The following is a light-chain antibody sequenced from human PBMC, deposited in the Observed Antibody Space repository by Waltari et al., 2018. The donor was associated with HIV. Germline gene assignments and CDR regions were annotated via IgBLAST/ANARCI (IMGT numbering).Light chain of an antibody. CDR1: RSDVGNFTL. J-gene: IGLJ3*02. CDR2: EVT. Sequence: QSVLPQPAPVSGSPGQSITSPCTGTRSDVGNFTLVSWYQQHPGKTPKRIIYEVTERPSGVSNRFSGFKSANTASLTISGVQAEDEADYYCFSYVGSSLWVFGGGTKLTVL. V-gene: IGLV2-23*02. CDR3: FSYVGSSLWV.